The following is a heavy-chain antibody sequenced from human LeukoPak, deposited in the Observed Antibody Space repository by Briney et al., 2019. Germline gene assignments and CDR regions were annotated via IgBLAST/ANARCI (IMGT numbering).Heavy chain of an antibody. V-gene: IGHV3-23*01. Sequence: GPSLRLSWGASGFTFSNHAMNWVRQAPGKGLERVSIISGSGTVTYYADSVKGRFTISRDNSRNTLYLQMNSLRAEDTALYYCAKTSVGEGRIIGSGYFDNWGQGTLVTVSS. D-gene: IGHD2-15*01. J-gene: IGHJ4*02. CDR1: GFTFSNHA. CDR3: AKTSVGEGRIIGSGYFDN. CDR2: ISGSGTVT.